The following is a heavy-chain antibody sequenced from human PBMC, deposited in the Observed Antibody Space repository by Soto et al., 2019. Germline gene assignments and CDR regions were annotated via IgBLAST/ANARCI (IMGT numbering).Heavy chain of an antibody. D-gene: IGHD3-10*01. CDR3: ASSRGLWFGGSKDAFDI. CDR2: IYHSGST. CDR1: GGSISSSNW. J-gene: IGHJ3*02. Sequence: SETLSLTCAVSGGSISSSNWWSWVRQPPGKGLEWIGEIYHSGSTNYNPSLKSRVTISVDKSKNQFSLKLSSVTAADTAVYYCASSRGLWFGGSKDAFDIWGQGTMVTVS. V-gene: IGHV4-4*02.